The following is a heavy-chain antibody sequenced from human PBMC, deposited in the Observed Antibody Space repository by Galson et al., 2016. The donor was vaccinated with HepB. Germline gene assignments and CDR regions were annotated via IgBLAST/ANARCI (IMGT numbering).Heavy chain of an antibody. Sequence: PALVKPTQTLTLACTFSGVSLTTNGVGVGWIRQPPGKALEWLARIFWAGDRHFSPSLQTRLPITKDNPKNQVVLTMTTMDPVDTATYYCARLHWRGFDNSGTKYRFDNWGQGTLVTVSA. CDR1: GVSLTTNGVG. CDR2: IFWAGDR. V-gene: IGHV2-5*02. CDR3: ARLHWRGFDNSGTKYRFDN. D-gene: IGHD3-22*01. J-gene: IGHJ4*02.